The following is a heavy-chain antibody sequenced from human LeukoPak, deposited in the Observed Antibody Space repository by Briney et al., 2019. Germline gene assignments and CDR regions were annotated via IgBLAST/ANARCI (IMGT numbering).Heavy chain of an antibody. J-gene: IGHJ4*02. D-gene: IGHD4-23*01. CDR1: GFIFSSYA. V-gene: IGHV3-23*01. CDR3: AKNLNGGNTHSDY. CDR2: ISGGDTST. Sequence: GGSLRLSCAASGFIFSSYAMNWVRQAPGKGLEWVSTISGGDTSTFYADSVKGRFTISRDSSKNTLYLQMNNLRAEDTAVYYCAKNLNGGNTHSDYWGQGTLVTVSS.